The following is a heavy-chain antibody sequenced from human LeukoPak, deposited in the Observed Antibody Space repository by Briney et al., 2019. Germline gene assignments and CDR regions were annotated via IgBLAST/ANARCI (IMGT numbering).Heavy chain of an antibody. CDR1: GFTFSSYS. CDR3: ARDYYGDYAFDY. Sequence: GGSLRLSCAASGFTFSSYSMNWVRQAPGEGLEWVSSISTTSSYIYYVDSLKGRFTISRDNAKNSLYLQMNSLRAEDTAVYYCARDYYGDYAFDYWGQGTLVTVSS. CDR2: ISTTSSYI. D-gene: IGHD4-17*01. J-gene: IGHJ4*02. V-gene: IGHV3-21*01.